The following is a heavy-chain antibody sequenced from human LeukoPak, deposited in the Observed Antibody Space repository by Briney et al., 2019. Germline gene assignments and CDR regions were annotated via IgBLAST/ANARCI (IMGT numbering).Heavy chain of an antibody. J-gene: IGHJ3*01. Sequence: PGGSLRLSCAASGFTFSSYAMSWVRQAPGKGLEWVSAISGSGGSTYYADSVKGRFTISRDNSKNTLYLQMNSLRAEDTAVYYCAKDFGIVVVPAAMVWGQGTMVTVSS. CDR2: ISGSGGST. D-gene: IGHD2-2*01. CDR1: GFTFSSYA. CDR3: AKDFGIVVVPAAMV. V-gene: IGHV3-23*01.